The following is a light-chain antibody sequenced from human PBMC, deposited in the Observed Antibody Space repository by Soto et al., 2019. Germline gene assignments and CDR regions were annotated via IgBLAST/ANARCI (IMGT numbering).Light chain of an antibody. J-gene: IGLJ1*01. CDR3: QPYDSRLSGYV. V-gene: IGLV1-40*01. Sequence: QSVLTQPPSVSGAPGQRVTISCTGSSSNIGAGYDVHWYQQLPGTAPKLLIYGNSNRPSGVPDRFSGSKSGTSASLAITGLQAEDEADYYCQPYDSRLSGYVFGTGTKGTVL. CDR2: GNS. CDR1: SSNIGAGYD.